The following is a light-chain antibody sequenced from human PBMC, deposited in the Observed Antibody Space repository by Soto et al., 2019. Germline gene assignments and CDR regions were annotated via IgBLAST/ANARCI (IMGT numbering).Light chain of an antibody. J-gene: IGLJ2*01. Sequence: QPVLTQSPSASASLGASVKLTCTLSSGHSSYAIAWHQQQPEKGPRYLMKLNSDGSHSKGDGIPDRFSGSSSGAERYLTISSLQSEDEADYYCQTWGTGIHVVFGGGTKQTVL. CDR3: QTWGTGIHVV. CDR2: LNSDGSH. V-gene: IGLV4-69*01. CDR1: SGHSSYA.